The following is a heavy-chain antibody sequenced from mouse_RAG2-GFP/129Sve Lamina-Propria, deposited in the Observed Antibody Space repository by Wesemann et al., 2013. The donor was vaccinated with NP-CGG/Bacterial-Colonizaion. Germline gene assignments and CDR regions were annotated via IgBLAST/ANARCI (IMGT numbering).Heavy chain of an antibody. CDR1: GYSITSGYY. CDR3: ARDPIITTVVPYAMDY. J-gene: IGHJ4*01. CDR2: ISYDGSN. Sequence: DVQLQESGPGLVKPSQSLSLTCSVTGYSITSGYYWNWIRQFPGNKLEWMGYISYDGSNNYNPSLKNRISITRDTSKNQFFLKLNSVTTEDTATYYCARDPIITTVVPYAMDYWGQGTSVTVSS. V-gene: IGHV3-6*01. D-gene: IGHD1-1*01.